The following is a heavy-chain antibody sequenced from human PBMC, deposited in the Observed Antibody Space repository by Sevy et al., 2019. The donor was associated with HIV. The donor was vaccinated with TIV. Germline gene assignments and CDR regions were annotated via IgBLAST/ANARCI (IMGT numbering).Heavy chain of an antibody. Sequence: SETVSLTCTVSGGSISSYYWSWIRQPAGKGLEWIGRIYTSGSTNYNPSLKSRVTMSVDTSKNQFSLKLSSVTAADTAVYYCAGGTVRYGDYTPGYYYGMDVWGQGTTVTVSS. J-gene: IGHJ6*02. D-gene: IGHD4-17*01. CDR2: IYTSGST. CDR1: GGSISSYY. CDR3: AGGTVRYGDYTPGYYYGMDV. V-gene: IGHV4-4*07.